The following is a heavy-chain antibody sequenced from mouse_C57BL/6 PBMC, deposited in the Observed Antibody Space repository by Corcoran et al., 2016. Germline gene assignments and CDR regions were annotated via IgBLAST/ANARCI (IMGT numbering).Heavy chain of an antibody. Sequence: QVQLQQSRAELVKPGASVKISCKASGYAFSSYWMNWVKQRPGKGLEWIGQMYPGDGDTNYNGKFKGKATLTADKSSSTAYMQLRSLTSEDSAVYFWARLYYYYDPLDYWGQGTTLTVSS. J-gene: IGHJ2*01. CDR1: GYAFSSYW. CDR2: MYPGDGDT. V-gene: IGHV1-80*01. CDR3: ARLYYYYDPLDY. D-gene: IGHD2-4*01.